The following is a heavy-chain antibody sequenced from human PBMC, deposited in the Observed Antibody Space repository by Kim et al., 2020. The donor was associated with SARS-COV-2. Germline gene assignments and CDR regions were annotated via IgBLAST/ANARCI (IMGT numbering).Heavy chain of an antibody. J-gene: IGHJ4*02. Sequence: GGSLRLSCAASGFTFSSYAMTWVRQAPGKGLEWVATTNPSGSGTYSADSVKGRFTISRDNSKSTLFLQMDSLRGEDTAVYYCAKAGSSWAIFDYWGQGTPVPVSS. CDR1: GFTFSSYA. CDR2: TNPSGSGT. CDR3: AKAGSSWAIFDY. V-gene: IGHV3-23*05. D-gene: IGHD3-10*01.